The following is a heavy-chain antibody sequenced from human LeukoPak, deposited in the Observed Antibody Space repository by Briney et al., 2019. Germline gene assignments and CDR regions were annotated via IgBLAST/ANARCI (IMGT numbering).Heavy chain of an antibody. CDR1: GFTFSSYS. CDR2: ISSSSSYI. J-gene: IGHJ6*02. V-gene: IGHV3-21*01. D-gene: IGHD5-18*01. Sequence: GGSLRLSCAASGFTFSSYSMNWVRQAPGKGLEWVSSISSSSSYIYYADSVKGRFTISRDNAKNSLYLQMNSLRAEDTAVYYCARETVTHPHYYYGMDVWGQGTTVTVSS. CDR3: ARETVTHPHYYYGMDV.